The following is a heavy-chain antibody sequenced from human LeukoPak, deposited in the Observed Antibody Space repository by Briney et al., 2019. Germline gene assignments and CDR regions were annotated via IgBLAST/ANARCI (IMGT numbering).Heavy chain of an antibody. CDR1: GYSFTSSW. D-gene: IGHD5-18*01. CDR3: AKEADWQGDTAMEYPPLYY. V-gene: IGHV3-23*01. Sequence: GESLKISCQASGYSFTSSWIGWARQMPGKGLEWVSAISGSGGSTYYADSVKGRFTISRDNSKNTLYLQMNSLRAEDTAVYYCAKEADWQGDTAMEYPPLYYWGQGTLVTVSS. CDR2: ISGSGGST. J-gene: IGHJ4*02.